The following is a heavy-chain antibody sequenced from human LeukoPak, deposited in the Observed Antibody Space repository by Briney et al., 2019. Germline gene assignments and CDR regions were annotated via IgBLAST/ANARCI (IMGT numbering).Heavy chain of an antibody. V-gene: IGHV4-61*01. CDR1: GGSVSSASYY. D-gene: IGHD3-10*01. J-gene: IGHJ4*02. CDR3: ARAGGIRGSALDLDY. Sequence: SETLSLTCTVSGGSVSSASYYWSWIRQPPGKGLEWIGYILYSGSTNYNPSLKSRVTISLDTSKNQFSLNLNSVTAADTAVYYCARAGGIRGSALDLDYWGQGTLVTVSS. CDR2: ILYSGST.